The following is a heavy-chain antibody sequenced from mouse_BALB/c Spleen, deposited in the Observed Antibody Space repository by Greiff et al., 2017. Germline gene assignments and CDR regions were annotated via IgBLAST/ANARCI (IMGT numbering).Heavy chain of an antibody. Sequence: QVQLKQSGAELMKPGASVKISCKATGYTFSSYWIEWVKQRPGHGLEWIGEILPGSGSTNYNEKFKGKATFTADTSSNTAYMQLSSLTSEDSAVYYCARKDLMITRAWFAYWGQGTLVTVSA. CDR2: ILPGSGST. D-gene: IGHD2-4*01. CDR1: GYTFSSYW. V-gene: IGHV1-9*01. J-gene: IGHJ3*01. CDR3: ARKDLMITRAWFAY.